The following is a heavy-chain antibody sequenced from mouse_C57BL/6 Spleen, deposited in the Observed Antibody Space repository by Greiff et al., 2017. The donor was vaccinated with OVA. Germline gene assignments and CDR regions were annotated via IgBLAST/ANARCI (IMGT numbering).Heavy chain of an antibody. CDR1: GYTFTSYW. D-gene: IGHD1-1*01. Sequence: QVQLQQPGAELVKPGASVKMSCKASGYTFTSYWITWVKQRPGQGLEWIGDIYPGSGSTNYNEKFKSKATLTVDTSSSTAYMQLSSLTSEDSAVYYCANPGEYYGSSYGYFDVWGTGTTVTVSS. V-gene: IGHV1-55*01. J-gene: IGHJ1*03. CDR3: ANPGEYYGSSYGYFDV. CDR2: IYPGSGST.